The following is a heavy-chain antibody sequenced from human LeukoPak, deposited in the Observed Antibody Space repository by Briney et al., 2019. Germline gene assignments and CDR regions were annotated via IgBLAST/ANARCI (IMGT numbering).Heavy chain of an antibody. CDR2: ISSSSSTI. Sequence: GGSLRLSCAASGFTFSIYNMNWVRQAPGKGLEWVSYISSSSSTIYYADSVKGRFTISRDNAKNALYLQFNSLRDEDTAVYYCARSAADAFDYWGQGTLVTVSS. V-gene: IGHV3-48*02. CDR1: GFTFSIYN. CDR3: ARSAADAFDY. J-gene: IGHJ4*02.